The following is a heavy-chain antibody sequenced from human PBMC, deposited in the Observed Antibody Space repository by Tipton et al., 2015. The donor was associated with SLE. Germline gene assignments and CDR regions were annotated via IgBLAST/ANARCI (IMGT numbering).Heavy chain of an antibody. CDR1: GGSISSGGYY. D-gene: IGHD3-10*01. CDR2: IYYSGST. J-gene: IGHJ6*03. CDR3: ARGNKRTRGHDMVRGRLVPAYYNSYMDV. V-gene: IGHV4-31*03. Sequence: TLSLTCTVSGGSISSGGYYWSWIRQHPGKGLEWIGYIYYSGSTYYNPSLKSRVTISVDTSKNQFSLKLSSVTAADTAVYYCARGNKRTRGHDMVRGRLVPAYYNSYMDVWGKGTTVTVSS.